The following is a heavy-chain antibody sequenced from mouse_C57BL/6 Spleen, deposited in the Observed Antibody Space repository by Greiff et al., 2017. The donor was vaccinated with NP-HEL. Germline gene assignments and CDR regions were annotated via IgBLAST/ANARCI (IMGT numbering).Heavy chain of an antibody. V-gene: IGHV3-1*01. CDR1: GYSITSGYD. CDR3: ARGGKTSGKTWFAY. CDR2: ISYSGST. Sequence: EVQLQESGPGMVKPSQSLSLTCTVTGYSITSGYDWHWIRHFPGNKLEWMGYISYSGSTNYNPSLKSRISITHDTSKNHFFLKLNSVTTEDTATYYCARGGKTSGKTWFAYWGQGTLVTVSA. J-gene: IGHJ3*01.